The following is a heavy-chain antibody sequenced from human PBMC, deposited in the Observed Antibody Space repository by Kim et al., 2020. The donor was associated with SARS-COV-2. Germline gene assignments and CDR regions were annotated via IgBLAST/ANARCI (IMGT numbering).Heavy chain of an antibody. J-gene: IGHJ3*01. CDR2: ISTSGTDT. CDR3: AKDRFPRRRYSPFTV. Sequence: GGSLRLSCAASGFTFSDSYMNWVRQAPGKGLEWISFISTSGTDTFYSDSVKGRFTVSRDNANNSLYLQMNSLRAEDTALDYCAKDRFPRRRYSPFTVWG. D-gene: IGHD1-20*01. V-gene: IGHV3-11*01. CDR1: GFTFSDSY.